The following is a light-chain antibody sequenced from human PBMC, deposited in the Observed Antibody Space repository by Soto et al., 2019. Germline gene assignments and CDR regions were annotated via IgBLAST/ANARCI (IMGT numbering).Light chain of an antibody. CDR1: QNIGNS. CDR3: QQRRKWPLT. CDR2: DVL. Sequence: EIVLTQSPDTLSLSPGERATLSCRSSQNIGNSVAWYQQTPGQAPRLLIYDVLRRAAGVTDRFSGSGSGTDFTISISSLVPESFVVYSCQQRRKWPLTFGGGTNIEI. V-gene: IGKV3-11*01. J-gene: IGKJ4*01.